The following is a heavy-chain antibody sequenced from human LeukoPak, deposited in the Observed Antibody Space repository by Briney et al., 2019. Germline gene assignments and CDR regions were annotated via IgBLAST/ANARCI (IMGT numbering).Heavy chain of an antibody. D-gene: IGHD3-10*01. Sequence: PSETLSLTCAVYGGSFSGYYWSWIRQPPGKGLEWIGEINHSGSTNYNPSLKSRVTISVDTSKNQFSLKLSSVTAADTAVYYCARGPYYYGSGSYYSAWGQGTLVTVSS. CDR1: GGSFSGYY. V-gene: IGHV4-34*01. CDR3: ARGPYYYGSGSYYSA. CDR2: INHSGST. J-gene: IGHJ5*02.